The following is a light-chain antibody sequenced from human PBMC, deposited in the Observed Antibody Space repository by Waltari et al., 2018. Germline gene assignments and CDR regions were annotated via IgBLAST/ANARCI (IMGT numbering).Light chain of an antibody. CDR2: GAT. CDR1: QSVSSN. CDR3: QQYNNWPPQDA. V-gene: IGKV3-15*01. J-gene: IGKJ2*01. Sequence: EIVMTQSPATLSVSPGERATLSCRASQSVSSNLAWYQQQPGQAPRLLIYGATPRATGIPARFSGSGSGTEFTLTISSLQSEDFAIYYCQQYNNWPPQDAFGQGTKLEIK.